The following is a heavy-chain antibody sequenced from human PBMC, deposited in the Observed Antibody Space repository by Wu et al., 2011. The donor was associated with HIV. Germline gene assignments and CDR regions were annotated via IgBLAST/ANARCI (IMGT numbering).Heavy chain of an antibody. Sequence: QVQLVQSGAEVKKPGASVKVSCKASGYPFTGYYMHWVRQAPGQGLEWMGWINPHSGGTNYAQKFQGRVTMTRDTSISTAYIELSRLRSDDTAVYYCARDWYSSGWSRGAIAMDVWGPRGPRSPSPQ. CDR1: GYPFTGYY. D-gene: IGHD6-19*01. J-gene: IGHJ6*01. CDR3: ARDWYSSGWSRGAIAMDV. CDR2: INPHSGGT. V-gene: IGHV1-2*02.